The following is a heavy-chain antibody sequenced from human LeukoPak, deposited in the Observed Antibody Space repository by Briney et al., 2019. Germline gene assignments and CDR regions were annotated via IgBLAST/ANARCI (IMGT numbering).Heavy chain of an antibody. V-gene: IGHV1-69*05. CDR1: GGTFSSYA. CDR2: ILPLFGTT. Sequence: SAKVSCKASGGTFSSYAISWVRQAPGQGLEWVGEILPLFGTTTYAQRFQGRVTITTDESTSTAYMELSSLRSEDAAVYYCARGDTWIQSYRYYGMDVWGQGTTVTVSS. CDR3: ARGDTWIQSYRYYGMDV. J-gene: IGHJ6*02. D-gene: IGHD5-18*01.